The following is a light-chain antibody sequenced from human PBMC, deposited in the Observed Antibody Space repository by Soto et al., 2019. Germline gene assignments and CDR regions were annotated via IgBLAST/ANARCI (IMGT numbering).Light chain of an antibody. V-gene: IGKV3-15*01. CDR3: QQYNSWPS. J-gene: IGKJ1*01. Sequence: IGVTQSPFTLSVSPGERATLSCRASQNVNNNLAWYQQKPGQAPRLLISGASSRATGIPDRFSGSGSGTDFILTISSLQSEDFAVYYCQQYNSWPSFAQGTKVDIK. CDR1: QNVNNN. CDR2: GAS.